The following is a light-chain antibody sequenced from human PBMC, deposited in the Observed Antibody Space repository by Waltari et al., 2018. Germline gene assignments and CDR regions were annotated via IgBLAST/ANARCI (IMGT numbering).Light chain of an antibody. CDR3: CSYAGLGVV. J-gene: IGLJ2*01. CDR1: SRDVGSYNL. V-gene: IGLV2-23*01. Sequence: QSALTQPASVSGSPGQSITISCTGTSRDVGSYNLVSWYQQHPGKAPKLMIYEGSKRPSGVSNRFSGSKSGNTASLTISGLQAEDEADYYCCSYAGLGVVFGGGTKLTVL. CDR2: EGS.